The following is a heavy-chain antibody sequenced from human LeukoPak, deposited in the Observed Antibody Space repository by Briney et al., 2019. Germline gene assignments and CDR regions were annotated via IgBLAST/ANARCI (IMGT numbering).Heavy chain of an antibody. CDR3: ARMNCSSTSCYYYYGMDV. D-gene: IGHD2-2*01. Sequence: SETLSLTCTVSGGSISSSSYSWGWIRQPPGTGLEWIGSIYYSGSTYYNPSLKSRVTISVDTSKNQFSLKLSSVTAADTAVYYCARMNCSSTSCYYYYGMDVWGQGTTVTVSS. CDR2: IYYSGST. V-gene: IGHV4-39*01. CDR1: GGSISSSSYS. J-gene: IGHJ6*02.